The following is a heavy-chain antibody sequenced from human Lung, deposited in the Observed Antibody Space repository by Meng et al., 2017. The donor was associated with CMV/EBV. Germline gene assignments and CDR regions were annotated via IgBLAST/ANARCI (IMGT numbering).Heavy chain of an antibody. V-gene: IGHV4-34*01. CDR2: INHSGST. D-gene: IGHD3-10*01. CDR3: ARSKRNNYYGSGSYSKNYGMDV. Sequence: SETLSLXFSFSFGSFSGSYWSWIRQPPGKGLEWIGEINHSGSTNYNPSLKSRFTISVDTSKNQFSLKLSSVTAADTAVYYCARSKRNNYYGSGSYSKNYGMDVLGQGNXVTV. J-gene: IGHJ6*02. CDR1: FGSFSGSY.